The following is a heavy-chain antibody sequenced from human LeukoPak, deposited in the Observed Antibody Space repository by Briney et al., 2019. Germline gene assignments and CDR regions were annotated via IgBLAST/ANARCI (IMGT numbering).Heavy chain of an antibody. CDR2: IYYSGST. D-gene: IGHD2-2*01. CDR3: ARVSYYCSSTSCYSEFDP. Sequence: SETLSLTCTVSGGPISSHYWSWIRQPPGKELEWIGYIYYSGSTNYNPSLKSRVTISVDTSKNQFSLKLSSVTAADTAVYYCARVSYYCSSTSCYSEFDPWGQGTLVTVSS. V-gene: IGHV4-59*11. CDR1: GGPISSHY. J-gene: IGHJ5*02.